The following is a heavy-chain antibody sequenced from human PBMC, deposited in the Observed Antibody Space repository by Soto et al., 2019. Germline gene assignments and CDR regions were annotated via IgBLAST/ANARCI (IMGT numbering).Heavy chain of an antibody. CDR3: AKDQYSSSYYYYMDV. J-gene: IGHJ6*03. CDR2: ISGSGGST. D-gene: IGHD6-6*01. V-gene: IGHV3-23*01. Sequence: PGGSLRLPCAASGCNFSSYAMSWVRQAPGKGLEWVSAISGSGGSTYYADSVKGRFTISRDNSKNTLYLQMNSLRAEDTAVYYCAKDQYSSSYYYYMDVWGKGTTVTVSS. CDR1: GCNFSSYA.